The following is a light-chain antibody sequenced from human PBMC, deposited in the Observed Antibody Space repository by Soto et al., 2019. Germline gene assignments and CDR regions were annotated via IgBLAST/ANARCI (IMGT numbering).Light chain of an antibody. V-gene: IGLV1-51*01. J-gene: IGLJ2*01. CDR3: GTWDSSLSVV. CDR1: NSNIGSYY. CDR2: DNY. Sequence: QSVLTQPPSVSAAPGQKVTISCSGSNSNIGSYYVAWYQHLPGTAPKLLIYDNYKRPSGIPDRFSGSKSGTSATLDITGLQTGDEADYFCGTWDSSLSVVFGGGTKVTVL.